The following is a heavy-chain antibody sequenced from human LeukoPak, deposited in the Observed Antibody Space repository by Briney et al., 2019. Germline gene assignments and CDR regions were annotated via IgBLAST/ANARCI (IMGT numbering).Heavy chain of an antibody. CDR3: VREARAPDY. D-gene: IGHD5-12*01. CDR2: ISRTSSDT. Sequence: GGSLRLSCAASGFTFSSYSMNWVRQAPGKGLEWVSYISRTSSDTKYADSVKGRFTISRDNAEKSLYLQMNSLRVEDTAVYYCVREARAPDYWGQGTLVTVSS. J-gene: IGHJ4*02. CDR1: GFTFSSYS. V-gene: IGHV3-21*05.